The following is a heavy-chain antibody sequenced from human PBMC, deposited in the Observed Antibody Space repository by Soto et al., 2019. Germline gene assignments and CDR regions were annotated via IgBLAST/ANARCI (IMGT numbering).Heavy chain of an antibody. V-gene: IGHV3-74*01. CDR1: GSTFSNDW. J-gene: IGHJ6*02. Sequence: GGSLRLSCAVSGSTFSNDWMHWVRQAPGKGLVWVSHINSDGSSTNYADFVKGRFTIARDNAKNTVYLQMNSLRAEDTAVYYCARDRSYSLDVWGQGTTVTVSS. CDR2: INSDGSST. CDR3: ARDRSYSLDV.